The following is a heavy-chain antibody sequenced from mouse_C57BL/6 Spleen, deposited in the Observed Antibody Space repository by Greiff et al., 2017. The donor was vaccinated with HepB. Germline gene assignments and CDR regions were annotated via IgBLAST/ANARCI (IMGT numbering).Heavy chain of an antibody. V-gene: IGHV1-59*01. CDR3: AREGYGSTPFAY. CDR2: IDPSDSYT. Sequence: QVHVKQPGAELVRPGTSVKLSCKASGYTFTSYWMHWVKQRPGQGLEWIGVIDPSDSYTNYNQKFKGKATLTVDTSSSTAYMQLSSLTSEDSAVYYCAREGYGSTPFAYWGQGTLVTVSA. J-gene: IGHJ3*01. D-gene: IGHD1-1*01. CDR1: GYTFTSYW.